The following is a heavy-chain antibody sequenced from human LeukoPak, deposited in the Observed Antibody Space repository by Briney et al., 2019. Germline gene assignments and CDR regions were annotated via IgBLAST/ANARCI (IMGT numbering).Heavy chain of an antibody. D-gene: IGHD3-10*01. J-gene: IGHJ4*02. CDR1: GGSFSGYY. CDR2: INHSGST. CDR3: ARGGITMVRGVNHFDY. V-gene: IGHV4-34*01. Sequence: SETLSLTCAVYGGSFSGYYWSWIRQPPGKGLEWIGEINHSGSTNYNPSLKSRVTISVDTSKNQFSLKLSSVTAADTAVYYCARGGITMVRGVNHFDYWGQGTLVTVSS.